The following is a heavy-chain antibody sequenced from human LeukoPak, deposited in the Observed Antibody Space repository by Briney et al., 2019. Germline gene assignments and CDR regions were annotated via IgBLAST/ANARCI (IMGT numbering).Heavy chain of an antibody. D-gene: IGHD1-26*01. CDR3: ARNGGYGKFDY. CDR1: GYSISSVYY. Sequence: PSETLSLTCAVSGYSISSVYYWGWIRRPPGKGLEWIGTIDHSGSTYYNPSLKSRVTLSVDTSKSHFSLNLRSVTAADTVFYYCARNGGYGKFDYWGQGILVTVSS. CDR2: IDHSGST. V-gene: IGHV4-38-2*01. J-gene: IGHJ4*02.